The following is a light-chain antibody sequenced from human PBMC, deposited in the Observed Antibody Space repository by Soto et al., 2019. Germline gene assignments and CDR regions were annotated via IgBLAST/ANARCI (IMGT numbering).Light chain of an antibody. V-gene: IGKV1-5*03. Sequence: DIQMTQSPSTLSGSVGDRVTITCRASQTISSWLAWYQQKPGKAPKLPIYKASTLKSGVPSRFSGSGSGTEFTLTISSLQPDDFATYYCQQYSSYSPITFGQGTRLEIK. CDR3: QQYSSYSPIT. CDR2: KAS. CDR1: QTISSW. J-gene: IGKJ5*01.